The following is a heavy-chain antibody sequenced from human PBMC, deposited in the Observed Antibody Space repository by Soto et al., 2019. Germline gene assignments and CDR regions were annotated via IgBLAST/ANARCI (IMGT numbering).Heavy chain of an antibody. CDR3: AYLRGFTGYPGD. D-gene: IGHD3-16*01. J-gene: IGHJ4*02. CDR2: IYYIGST. V-gene: IGHV4-59*08. Sequence: SETLSLTCTVSGGSMSNYYWSWIRQPPGKGLEWIGYIYYIGSTNYNPSLKSRVTMSVDKSKNEFYLKMRSVTAADTAVYYCAYLRGFTGYPGDWGQGTLVTVSS. CDR1: GGSMSNYY.